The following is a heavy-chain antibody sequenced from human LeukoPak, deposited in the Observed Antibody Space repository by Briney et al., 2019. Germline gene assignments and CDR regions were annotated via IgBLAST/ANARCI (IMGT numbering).Heavy chain of an antibody. Sequence: GGSLRLSCAASGFTFSNYGMHWVRQAQGKGLEWVAVIWYEGSNKYYADSVRGQFTISRDNSKNTLYMRMNSLRVEATAVNYCATAPRGGDYEDYCGQGTLVTVSS. CDR2: IWYEGSNK. J-gene: IGHJ4*02. CDR3: ATAPRGGDYEDY. D-gene: IGHD4-17*01. V-gene: IGHV3-33*01. CDR1: GFTFSNYG.